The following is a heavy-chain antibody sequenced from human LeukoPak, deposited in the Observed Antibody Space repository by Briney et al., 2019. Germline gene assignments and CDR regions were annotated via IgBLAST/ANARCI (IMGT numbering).Heavy chain of an antibody. J-gene: IGHJ6*02. CDR3: GKDITPGGLDV. CDR1: GFTFNNYA. Sequence: GGSLRLSCAASGFTFNNYAIHWVRQAPGKGLEWVSGISWNSGNIGYADSVKGRFTISRDNAKSSLYLQMNSLRPEDTALYYCGKDITPGGLDVWGQGTTVTVSS. CDR2: ISWNSGNI. V-gene: IGHV3-9*01.